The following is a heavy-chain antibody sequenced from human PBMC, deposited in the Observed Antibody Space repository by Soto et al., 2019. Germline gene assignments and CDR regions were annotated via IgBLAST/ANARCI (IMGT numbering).Heavy chain of an antibody. CDR1: GFTPSDHY. CDR2: TRNKPNSYTT. D-gene: IGHD3-10*01. Sequence: PGGSLRLSCAASGFTPSDHYMDWVRQAPGKGLEWVGRTRNKPNSYTTEYAASVRGRFTISSDDSKNSLYLQMNSLKTEDTAVYYCAMEGSGPGWTWGQGTLVTVSS. J-gene: IGHJ5*02. CDR3: AMEGSGPGWT. V-gene: IGHV3-72*01.